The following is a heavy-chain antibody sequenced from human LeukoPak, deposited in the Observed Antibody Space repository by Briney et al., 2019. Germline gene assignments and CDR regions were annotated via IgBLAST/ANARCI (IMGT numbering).Heavy chain of an antibody. CDR2: IYTSGST. CDR1: GGSISSGSYY. J-gene: IGHJ6*03. V-gene: IGHV4-61*02. CDR3: ARNSDYESYYYYYMDV. Sequence: SETLSLTCTVSGGSISSGSYYWSWIRQPAGKGLEWIGRIYTSGSTNYNPSLKSRVTMSVDTSKNQFSLKLSSVTAADTAVYYCARNSDYESYYYYYMDVWGKGTTVTVSS. D-gene: IGHD4-17*01.